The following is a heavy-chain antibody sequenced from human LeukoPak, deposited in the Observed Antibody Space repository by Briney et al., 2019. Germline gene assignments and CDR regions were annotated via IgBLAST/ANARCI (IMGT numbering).Heavy chain of an antibody. CDR2: IYTSGST. V-gene: IGHV4-59*10. D-gene: IGHD4-17*01. CDR3: ASSSMTTVTKFDY. CDR1: GGSFSGYY. J-gene: IGHJ4*02. Sequence: SETLSLTCAVYGGSFSGYYWSWIRQPPGKGLEWIGRIYTSGSTNYNPSLKSRVTMSVDTSKDQFSLKLSSVTAADTAVYYCASSSMTTVTKFDYWGQGTLVTVSS.